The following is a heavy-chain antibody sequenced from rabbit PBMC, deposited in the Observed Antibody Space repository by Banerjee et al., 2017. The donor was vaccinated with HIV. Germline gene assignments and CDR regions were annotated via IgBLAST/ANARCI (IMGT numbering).Heavy chain of an antibody. V-gene: IGHV1S45*01. D-gene: IGHD4-1*01. J-gene: IGHJ4*01. CDR2: IATGSGNT. Sequence: QEQLEESGGDLVKPEGSLTLTCTASGFTLSGYWMSWVRQAPGKGLKWIGCIATGSGNTYYASWAKGRFTISKTSSTTVTLQMTSLTAADTATYFCARDLAGVIGWNFNLWGPGTLVTVS. CDR3: ARDLAGVIGWNFNL. CDR1: GFTLSGYW.